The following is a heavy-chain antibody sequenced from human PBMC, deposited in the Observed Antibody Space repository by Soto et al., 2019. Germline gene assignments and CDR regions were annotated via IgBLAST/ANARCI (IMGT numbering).Heavy chain of an antibody. Sequence: ASVKVSCKASGYTFTGYYLHWVRRAPGEGLESVGWITPNSRGTSYAQTFQGWVTMTRDTSISTVYIELSRLNSDDTAVYYCARDRADQEIAADPYFAYWGQGTLVTVS. D-gene: IGHD6-25*01. J-gene: IGHJ4*02. V-gene: IGHV1-2*04. CDR2: ITPNSRGT. CDR3: ARDRADQEIAADPYFAY. CDR1: GYTFTGYY.